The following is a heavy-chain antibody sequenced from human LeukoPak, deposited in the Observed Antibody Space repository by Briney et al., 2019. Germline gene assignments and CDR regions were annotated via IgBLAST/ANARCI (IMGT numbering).Heavy chain of an antibody. D-gene: IGHD2-15*01. Sequence: ASVKVSCKASGGTFSSYAISWVRQAPGQGLEWMGGIIPIFGTANYAQKFQGRVTITADESTSTAYMELSSLRSGDTAVYYCARDVDCSGGSCYSGVWGQGTLVTVSS. V-gene: IGHV1-69*13. J-gene: IGHJ4*02. CDR3: ARDVDCSGGSCYSGV. CDR2: IIPIFGTA. CDR1: GGTFSSYA.